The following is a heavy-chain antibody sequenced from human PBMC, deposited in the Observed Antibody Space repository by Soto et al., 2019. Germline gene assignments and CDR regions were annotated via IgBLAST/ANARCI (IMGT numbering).Heavy chain of an antibody. CDR3: ARGQYCSGGSCYPSHNWFDP. CDR2: ISSSSSYI. CDR1: GFTFSSYS. Sequence: GGSLRLSCAASGFTFSSYSMNWVRQAPGKGLEWVSSISSSSSYIYYADSVKGRFTISRDNAKNSLYLQMNSLRAEDTAVYYCARGQYCSGGSCYPSHNWFDPWGQGTLVTVSS. J-gene: IGHJ5*02. V-gene: IGHV3-21*01. D-gene: IGHD2-15*01.